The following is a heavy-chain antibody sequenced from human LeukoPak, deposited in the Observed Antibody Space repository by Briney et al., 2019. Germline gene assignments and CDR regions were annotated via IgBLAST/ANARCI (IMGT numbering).Heavy chain of an antibody. Sequence: GRSLRLSCAASGFTFSSYAMHWVRQAPGKGLEWVAVISYDGSNKYYADSVKGRFTISRDNSKNTLYLQMNSLRAEDMAVYYCAELGITMIGGVWGKGTTVTISS. CDR1: GFTFSSYA. D-gene: IGHD3-10*02. CDR2: ISYDGSNK. CDR3: AELGITMIGGV. J-gene: IGHJ6*04. V-gene: IGHV3-30*04.